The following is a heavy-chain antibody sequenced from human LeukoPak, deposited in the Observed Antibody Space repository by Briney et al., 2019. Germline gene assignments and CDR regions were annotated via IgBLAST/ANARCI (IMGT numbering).Heavy chain of an antibody. D-gene: IGHD3-10*01. V-gene: IGHV3-53*01. Sequence: GGSQTLSCAPSGLSVSSKYMNWVRQAPGKGLEWVSLIYSGGSTYYADSVKGRFTISRENSKNTLYLQMNSLRAEDTAVYFCARVGYYGSGSPYAFDIWGQGTMVTVSS. CDR3: ARVGYYGSGSPYAFDI. CDR2: IYSGGST. CDR1: GLSVSSKY. J-gene: IGHJ3*02.